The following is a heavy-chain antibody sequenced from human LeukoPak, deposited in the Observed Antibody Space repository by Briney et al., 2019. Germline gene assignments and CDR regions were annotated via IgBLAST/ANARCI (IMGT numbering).Heavy chain of an antibody. CDR1: GFTFSSYS. J-gene: IGHJ5*02. V-gene: IGHV3-21*01. CDR2: ISSSSSYI. Sequence: GGSLRLSCAASGFTFSSYSMNWVRQAPGKGLEWVSSISSSSSYIYYADSVKGQFTISRDNAKNSLYLQMNSLRAEDTAVYYCARDPVYCSSTSCYPHNWFDPWGQGTLVTVSS. CDR3: ARDPVYCSSTSCYPHNWFDP. D-gene: IGHD2-2*01.